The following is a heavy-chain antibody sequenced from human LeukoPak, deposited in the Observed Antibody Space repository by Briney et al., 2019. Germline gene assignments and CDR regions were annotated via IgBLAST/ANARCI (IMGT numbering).Heavy chain of an antibody. D-gene: IGHD3-10*01. V-gene: IGHV4-59*01. J-gene: IGHJ4*02. CDR3: ARSYYGSGSYYSFDY. CDR2: IYYSGST. CDR1: GGSISSYY. Sequence: PSETLSLTCTVSGGSISSYYWSWIRQPPGKGLERIGYIYYSGSTNYNPSLKSRVTISVDTSKSQFSLKLSSVTAADTAVYYCARSYYGSGSYYSFDYWGQGTLVTVSS.